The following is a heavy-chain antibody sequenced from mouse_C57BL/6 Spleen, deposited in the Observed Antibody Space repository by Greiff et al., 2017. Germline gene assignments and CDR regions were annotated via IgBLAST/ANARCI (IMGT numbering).Heavy chain of an antibody. D-gene: IGHD2-1*01. V-gene: IGHV1-53*01. Sequence: QVQLKQPGTELVKPGASVKLSCKASGYTFTSYWMHWVKQRPGQGLEWIGNINPSNGGTNYNEKFKSKATLTVDKSSSTAYMQLSSLTSEDSAVYYCARSTFYYGNYFDYWGQGTTLTVSS. CDR2: INPSNGGT. CDR1: GYTFTSYW. CDR3: ARSTFYYGNYFDY. J-gene: IGHJ2*01.